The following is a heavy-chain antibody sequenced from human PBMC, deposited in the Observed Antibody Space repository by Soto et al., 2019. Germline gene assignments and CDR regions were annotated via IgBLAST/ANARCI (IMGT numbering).Heavy chain of an antibody. CDR1: GGSISSYY. J-gene: IGHJ6*03. V-gene: IGHV4-59*01. CDR2: IYYSGST. D-gene: IGHD5-12*01. Sequence: SETLSLTCTVSGGSISSYYWSWIRQPPGKGLEWIGYIYYSGSTNYNPSLKSRVTISVDTSKNQFSLKLSSVTAADTAVYYCARAEATGDYYYYYYMDVWGKGTTVTVSS. CDR3: ARAEATGDYYYYYYMDV.